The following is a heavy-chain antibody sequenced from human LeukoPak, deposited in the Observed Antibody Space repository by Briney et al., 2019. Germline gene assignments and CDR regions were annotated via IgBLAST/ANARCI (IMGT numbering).Heavy chain of an antibody. V-gene: IGHV3-7*01. CDR2: IKQDGSEK. Sequence: GGSLRLSCAASGFTFSSYWMSWVRQAPGKGLEWVANIKQDGSEKYYVDSVKGRFTISRDNAKNSLYLQMNSLRAEDTAVYYCARVEMGATIGDYYFDYWGQGTLVTVSS. J-gene: IGHJ4*02. D-gene: IGHD1-26*01. CDR1: GFTFSSYW. CDR3: ARVEMGATIGDYYFDY.